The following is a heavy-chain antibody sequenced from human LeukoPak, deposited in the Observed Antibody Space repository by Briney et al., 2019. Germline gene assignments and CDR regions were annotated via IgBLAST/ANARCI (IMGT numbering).Heavy chain of an antibody. D-gene: IGHD3-10*01. CDR1: GGSFSGYY. Sequence: SETLSLTCAVYGGSFSGYYWSWIRQPPGKGLEWIGEINHSGSTNYNPSLKSRVTISVDTSKNQFSLKLSSVTAADTAVYYCATGGYYGSGSYYSVGDYWGQGTLVSVSS. CDR3: ATGGYYGSGSYYSVGDY. CDR2: INHSGST. V-gene: IGHV4-34*01. J-gene: IGHJ4*02.